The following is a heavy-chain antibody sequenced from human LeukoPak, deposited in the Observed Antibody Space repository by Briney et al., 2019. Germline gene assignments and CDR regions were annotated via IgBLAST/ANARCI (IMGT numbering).Heavy chain of an antibody. V-gene: IGHV4-34*01. CDR3: VRQIGATETDY. CDR1: GGSFSGYY. Sequence: SETLSLTCAVYGGSFSGYYWSWIRQPPGKGLEWIGEINHSGSTNYNPSLKSRVTISVDTSKNQFSLKLSSVTAADTAVYYCVRQIGATETDYWGQGTLVTVSS. CDR2: INHSGST. D-gene: IGHD1-26*01. J-gene: IGHJ4*02.